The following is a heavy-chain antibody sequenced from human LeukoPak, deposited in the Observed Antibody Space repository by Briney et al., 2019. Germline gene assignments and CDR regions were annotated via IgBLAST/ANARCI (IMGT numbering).Heavy chain of an antibody. CDR2: IKEDGSEK. CDR1: AFTFSRYW. V-gene: IGHV3-7*01. D-gene: IGHD6-13*01. Sequence: GGSLRLSCAASAFTFSRYWMTWVRQAPGKGLEWVANIKEDGSEKYYVDSVKGRFRISRDNTKNSLYLQMNSLRAEDTAVYYCARGGYTSSWYISRDYWGQGTLVTVSS. CDR3: ARGGYTSSWYISRDY. J-gene: IGHJ4*02.